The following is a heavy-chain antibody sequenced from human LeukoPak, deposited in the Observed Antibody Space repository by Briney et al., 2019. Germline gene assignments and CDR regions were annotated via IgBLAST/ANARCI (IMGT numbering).Heavy chain of an antibody. V-gene: IGHV4-59*01. CDR3: ARVREMATSYYFDY. CDR2: IYYSGST. J-gene: IGHJ4*02. CDR1: GGSISSYY. Sequence: SETLSLTCTVSGGSISSYYWSWIRQPPGKGLEWIGYIYYSGSTNYNPSLKSRVTISVDTSKNQFSLKLSSVTAADTAVYYCARVREMATSYYFDYWGQGTLVTVSS. D-gene: IGHD5-24*01.